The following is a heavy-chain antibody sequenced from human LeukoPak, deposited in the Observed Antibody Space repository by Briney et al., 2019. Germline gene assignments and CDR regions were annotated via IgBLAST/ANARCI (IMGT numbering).Heavy chain of an antibody. D-gene: IGHD4-11*01. V-gene: IGHV1-2*02. CDR1: GYTFTGYY. J-gene: IGHJ4*02. Sequence: ASVKVSCKASGYTFTGYYMHWVRQAPGQGLEWMGWINPNSGGTNYAQKFQGRVTMTRDTSISTAYMELSRLRSDDTAVYYCARDLIHSNYVMGLGYWGQGTLVTVSS. CDR2: INPNSGGT. CDR3: ARDLIHSNYVMGLGY.